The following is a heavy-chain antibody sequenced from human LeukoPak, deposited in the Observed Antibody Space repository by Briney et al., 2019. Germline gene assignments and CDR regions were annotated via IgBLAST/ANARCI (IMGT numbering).Heavy chain of an antibody. CDR2: INPNSSGT. CDR1: GYTFTGYY. D-gene: IGHD3-22*01. J-gene: IGHJ1*01. V-gene: IGHV1-2*06. CDR3: ARDFYAGWLFEYFQH. Sequence: ASVKVSCKASGYTFTGYYMHWVRQAPGQGLEWMGRINPNSSGTNYAQKFQGRVTMTRDTSISTAYMELSRLRSDDTAVYYCARDFYAGWLFEYFQHWGQGTLVTVSS.